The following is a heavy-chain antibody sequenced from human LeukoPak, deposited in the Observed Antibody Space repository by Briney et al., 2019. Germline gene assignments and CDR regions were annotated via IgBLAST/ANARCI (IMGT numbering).Heavy chain of an antibody. V-gene: IGHV4-39*01. D-gene: IGHD5-12*01. CDR2: IYYSGST. CDR1: GGSISSSSYY. CDR3: ASGIRNAGYDYGCCPFDY. Sequence: PSETLSLTCTVSGGSISSSSYYWGRIRQPPGKGLEWIGSIYYSGSTYYNPSLKSRVTISVDTSKNQFSLKLSSVTAADTAVYYCASGIRNAGYDYGCCPFDYWGQGTLVTVSS. J-gene: IGHJ4*02.